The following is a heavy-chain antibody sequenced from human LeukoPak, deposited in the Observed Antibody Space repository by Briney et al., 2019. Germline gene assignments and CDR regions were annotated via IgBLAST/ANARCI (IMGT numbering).Heavy chain of an antibody. J-gene: IGHJ4*02. CDR1: GGSFSGYY. CDR3: ARLGAGPTYYDFWSGYSSFSFAY. V-gene: IGHV4-34*01. D-gene: IGHD3-3*01. CDR2: IHYSGNT. Sequence: PSETLSLTCAVYGGSFSGYYWSWIRQPPGKGLEWIGGIHYSGNTYYNPSLKSRVTISIDTSKNQFSLKLSSVTAADTAVYYCARLGAGPTYYDFWSGYSSFSFAYWGQGPLVPVSS.